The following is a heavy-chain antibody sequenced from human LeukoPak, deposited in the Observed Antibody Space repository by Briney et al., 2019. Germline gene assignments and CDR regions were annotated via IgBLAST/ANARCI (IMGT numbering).Heavy chain of an antibody. CDR3: AREGSSTTYYYMDV. CDR2: ISYDGSNK. J-gene: IGHJ6*03. V-gene: IGHV3-30*04. Sequence: GGSLRLSCAASGFTFSSYAMHWVRQAPGKGLEWVAVISYDGSNKYYADSVKGRFTISRDNSKNTLYLQMNSLRAEDTAVYYCAREGSSTTYYYMDVWGKGTTVTVSS. CDR1: GFTFSSYA. D-gene: IGHD2-2*01.